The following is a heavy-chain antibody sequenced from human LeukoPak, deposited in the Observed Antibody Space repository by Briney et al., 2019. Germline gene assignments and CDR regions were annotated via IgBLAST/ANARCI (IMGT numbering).Heavy chain of an antibody. V-gene: IGHV3-23*01. J-gene: IGHJ4*02. CDR2: SRGNGET. D-gene: IGHD2-21*01. CDR1: GLSFSSFA. CDR3: ARASCVSSTDSVR. Sequence: AGSLRLSCAASGLSFSSFAMSWVRQGPARGLEWVSSSRGNGETFYADPVKGRFTLFSDSSRNTVYFQLNNLRVEDTAIYYCARASCVSSTDSVRWGQGTLVTVSS.